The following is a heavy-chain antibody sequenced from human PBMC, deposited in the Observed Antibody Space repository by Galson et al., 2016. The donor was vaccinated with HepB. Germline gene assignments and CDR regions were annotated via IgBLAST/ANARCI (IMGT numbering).Heavy chain of an antibody. CDR2: IYTSGST. CDR3: ARGTAYDFWSNYHGVPADSFYGMDI. Sequence: TLSLTCTVSGGSISSGNYYWSWIRQHPGKGLEWIGYIYTSGSTYLNPSLKSRITISLDTSKSQFSLKLSSVTAADTAVYYCARGTAYDFWSNYHGVPADSFYGMDIWGQGTTVTVSS. CDR1: GGSISSGNYY. J-gene: IGHJ6*02. D-gene: IGHD3-3*01. V-gene: IGHV4-31*03.